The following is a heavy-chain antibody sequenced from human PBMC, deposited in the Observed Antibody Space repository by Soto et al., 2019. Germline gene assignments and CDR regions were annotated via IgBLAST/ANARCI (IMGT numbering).Heavy chain of an antibody. J-gene: IGHJ4*02. Sequence: ASMKCSCNASGYTFTNYYIHWVRQAPGQGLEWMGITNPSGSRTTYAQKFQGRVTMTRETSTSTVYMELSSLRSEDTAVYYCARIEQLCIESWGQGTVVTVSS. CDR3: ARIEQLCIES. V-gene: IGHV1-46*03. CDR1: GYTFTNYY. D-gene: IGHD6-19*01. CDR2: TNPSGSRT.